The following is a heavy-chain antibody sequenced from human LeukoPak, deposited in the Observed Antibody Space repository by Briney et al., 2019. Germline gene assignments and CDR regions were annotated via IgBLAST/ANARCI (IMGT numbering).Heavy chain of an antibody. J-gene: IGHJ4*02. Sequence: GGSLRLSCAASGFTFSSYSMHWVRQAPGKGLEYVSGISSNGGSAWYAGSVKGRFTISRDNSKNTVNLQLGSLRIEDTAVYHCARMTLYGSGTVHWGQGILVTVSS. CDR2: ISSNGGSA. CDR3: ARMTLYGSGTVH. CDR1: GFTFSSYS. V-gene: IGHV3-64*02. D-gene: IGHD3-10*01.